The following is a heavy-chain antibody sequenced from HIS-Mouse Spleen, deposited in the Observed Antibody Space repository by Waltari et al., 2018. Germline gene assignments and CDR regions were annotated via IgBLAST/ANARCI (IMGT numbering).Heavy chain of an antibody. V-gene: IGHV4-39*07. Sequence: QLQLQESGPGLVKPSETLSLTCTVSGGSLSSSSNSWGWFRQPPGKGLEWIGSIYYSGSTYYNPSLKSRVTISVDTSKNQFSLKLSSETAADTAVYYCAREIPYSSSWYDWYFDLWGRGTLVTVSS. J-gene: IGHJ2*01. CDR1: GGSLSSSSNS. CDR3: AREIPYSSSWYDWYFDL. D-gene: IGHD6-13*01. CDR2: IYYSGST.